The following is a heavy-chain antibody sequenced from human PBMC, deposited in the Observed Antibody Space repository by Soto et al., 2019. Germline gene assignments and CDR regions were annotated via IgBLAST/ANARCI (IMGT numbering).Heavy chain of an antibody. CDR1: GGSFSGYY. V-gene: IGHV4-34*01. J-gene: IGHJ4*02. D-gene: IGHD2-21*01. CDR2: INHSGST. Sequence: QVQLQQWGAGLLKPSETLSLTCAVYGGSFSGYYWTWIRQPPGTGLEWIGEINHSGSTNYNPSLNSRVTMSVDTSKNQFSLKLTSVTAADTAVYYCARDKIPGLFDYWGQGTLVTVSS. CDR3: ARDKIPGLFDY.